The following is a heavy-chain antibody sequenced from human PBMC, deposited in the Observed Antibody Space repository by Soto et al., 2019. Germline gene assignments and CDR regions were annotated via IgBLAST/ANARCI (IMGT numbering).Heavy chain of an antibody. CDR2: IYYSGST. V-gene: IGHV4-39*01. D-gene: IGHD2-15*01. CDR3: ASTIDIVVVVAATNSLFDY. CDR1: GGSISSSSYY. J-gene: IGHJ4*02. Sequence: PSETLSLTCTVSGGSISSSSYYWGWIRQPPGKGLEWIGSIYYSGSTYYNPSLKSRVTISVDTSKNQFSLKLSSVTAADTAVYYCASTIDIVVVVAATNSLFDYWGQGTLVTVSS.